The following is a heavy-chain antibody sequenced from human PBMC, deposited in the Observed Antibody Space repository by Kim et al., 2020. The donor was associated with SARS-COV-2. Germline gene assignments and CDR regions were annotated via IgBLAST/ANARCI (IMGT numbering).Heavy chain of an antibody. J-gene: IGHJ4*02. V-gene: IGHV3-23*01. D-gene: IGHD6-25*01. Sequence: ADSVKARFTISRDNYKNALYLHMNSLRADDAAIYYCAKGSASGRPYFFDYWGQGTLVTVSS. CDR3: AKGSASGRPYFFDY.